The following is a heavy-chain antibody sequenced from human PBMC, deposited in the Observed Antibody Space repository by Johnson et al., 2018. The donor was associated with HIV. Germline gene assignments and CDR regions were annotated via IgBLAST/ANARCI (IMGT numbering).Heavy chain of an antibody. V-gene: IGHV3-66*02. Sequence: EVQLVESGGGLVQPGGSLRLSCAASGFSIINNYMSWVRQPPGKGLEWVSVIYSGGDTFYADSVKGRFSVSRDNSKNTLYLQMNSLRAEDTAVYYCAREGVEGAFDIWGQGTMVTVSS. J-gene: IGHJ3*02. CDR2: IYSGGDT. D-gene: IGHD2-15*01. CDR1: GFSIINNY. CDR3: AREGVEGAFDI.